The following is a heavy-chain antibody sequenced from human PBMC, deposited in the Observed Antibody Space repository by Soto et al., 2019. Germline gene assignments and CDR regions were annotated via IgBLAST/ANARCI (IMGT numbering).Heavy chain of an antibody. Sequence: GGSLRLSCAASGFTFSNAWMSWVRQAPGKGLEWVGRIKSKTDGGTTDYAAPVKGRFTISRDDSKNTLYLQMNSLKTEDTAVYYCTTDLPPGIGDAFDIWGQGTMVTV. CDR3: TTDLPPGIGDAFDI. V-gene: IGHV3-15*01. J-gene: IGHJ3*02. CDR2: IKSKTDGGTT. CDR1: GFTFSNAW.